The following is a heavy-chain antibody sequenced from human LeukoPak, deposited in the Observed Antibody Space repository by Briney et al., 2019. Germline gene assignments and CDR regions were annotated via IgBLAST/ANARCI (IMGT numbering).Heavy chain of an antibody. V-gene: IGHV3-30*03. CDR2: ISYDGSNK. J-gene: IGHJ4*02. D-gene: IGHD2-21*02. CDR3: VVVTASFDY. Sequence: GESLRLSCAASGFTFSSYGMHWVRQAPGKGLEWVAVISYDGSNKYYADSVKGRFTISRDNSKNTLYLQMNSLRAEDTAVYYGVVVTASFDYWGQGTLVTVSS. CDR1: GFTFSSYG.